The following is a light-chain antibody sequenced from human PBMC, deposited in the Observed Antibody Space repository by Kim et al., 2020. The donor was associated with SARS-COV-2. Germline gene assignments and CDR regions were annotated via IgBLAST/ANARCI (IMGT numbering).Light chain of an antibody. V-gene: IGLV3-19*01. Sequence: SSELTQDPAVSVALGQTVRITCQGDSLRSYYASWYQQKPGQAPVLVIYGKDNRPSGIPDRFSGSNSGNTASLTITGAKAEDEADYYCNSRDSSDNHVFFGGGTQLTVL. CDR3: NSRDSSDNHVF. J-gene: IGLJ2*01. CDR1: SLRSYY. CDR2: GKD.